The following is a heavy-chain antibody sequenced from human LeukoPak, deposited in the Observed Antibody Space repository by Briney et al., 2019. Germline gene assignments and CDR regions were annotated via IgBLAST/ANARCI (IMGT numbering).Heavy chain of an antibody. CDR2: IYYSGST. V-gene: IGHV4-39*07. CDR3: VRDMGAFDI. CDR1: GGSISSSSYY. D-gene: IGHD3-10*01. Sequence: SETLSLTCTVSGGSISSSSYYWGWIRQPPGEGLEWIGSIYYSGSTYYNPSLKSRVTISVDTSKNQFSLKLSSVTAADTAVYYCVRDMGAFDIWGQGTMVTVSS. J-gene: IGHJ3*02.